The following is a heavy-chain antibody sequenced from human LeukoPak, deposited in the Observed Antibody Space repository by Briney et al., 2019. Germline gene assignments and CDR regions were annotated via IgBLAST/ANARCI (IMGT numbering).Heavy chain of an antibody. CDR1: GFTFSSYA. CDR2: ISYDGSNK. Sequence: GRSLRLSCAASGFTFSSYAMHWVRQAPGKGLEWVAVISYDGSNKYYADSVKGRFTISRDNSKNTLYLQMNSLRAEDTAVYYCAKEDGAWSGYRFFDCWGQGTLVTVSS. J-gene: IGHJ4*02. V-gene: IGHV3-30-3*01. CDR3: AKEDGAWSGYRFFDC. D-gene: IGHD3-3*01.